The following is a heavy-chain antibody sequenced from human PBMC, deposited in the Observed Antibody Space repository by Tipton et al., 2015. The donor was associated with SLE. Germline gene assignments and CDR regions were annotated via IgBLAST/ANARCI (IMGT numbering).Heavy chain of an antibody. D-gene: IGHD3-22*01. CDR2: FNHTGST. J-gene: IGHJ4*02. Sequence: TLSLTCALYRGSFSGYSWSWIRQSPGRGLEWIGEFNHTGSTNYNPSLKSRVTISVDTSKNQLSLKLTSVTAADAAIYYCARHDYDDNGYYQHYFDYWGQGTLVTVSS. V-gene: IGHV4-34*01. CDR1: RGSFSGYS. CDR3: ARHDYDDNGYYQHYFDY.